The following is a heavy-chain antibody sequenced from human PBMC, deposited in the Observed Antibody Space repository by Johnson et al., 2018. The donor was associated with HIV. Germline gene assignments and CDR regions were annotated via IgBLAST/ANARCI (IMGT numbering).Heavy chain of an antibody. Sequence: EVQLVESGGGLVQPGGSLRLSCAASGFTFSNYDMHWVRQITGKRLEWVSGIDTAGNTFYAGSVKGRFTISRENAKNSLYLQVHSLRAGDTALYYCARQLGSDAFDIWGQGTMVTVSS. CDR3: ARQLGSDAFDI. CDR2: IDTAGNT. J-gene: IGHJ3*02. D-gene: IGHD7-27*01. CDR1: GFTFSNYD. V-gene: IGHV3-13*01.